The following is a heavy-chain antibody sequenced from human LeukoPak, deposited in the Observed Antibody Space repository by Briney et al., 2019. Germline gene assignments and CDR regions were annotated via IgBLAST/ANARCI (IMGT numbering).Heavy chain of an antibody. J-gene: IGHJ6*03. CDR1: GFTFSSYA. Sequence: PGRSLRLSCAASGFTFSSYAMHWVRQAPGKGLEWVAVISYDGSNEYYADSVKGRFTISRDNSKNTLYLQMNSLRAEDTAVYYCARDGEYGSGSYYNADYYYYYYMDVWGKGTTVTVSS. CDR3: ARDGEYGSGSYYNADYYYYYYMDV. CDR2: ISYDGSNE. V-gene: IGHV3-30*01. D-gene: IGHD3-10*01.